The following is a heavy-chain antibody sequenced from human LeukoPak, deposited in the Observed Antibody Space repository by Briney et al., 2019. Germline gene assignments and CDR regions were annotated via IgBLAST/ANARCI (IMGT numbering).Heavy chain of an antibody. Sequence: SETLSLTCTVSGGSISSSSYYWGWIRQPPGKGLEWIGSIYYSGSTYYNPSLKSRVTISVDTSKNQFSLKLSSVTAADTAVYYCARQAKQWLGGDYYYYMDVWGKGTTVTISS. CDR3: ARQAKQWLGGDYYYYMDV. CDR2: IYYSGST. D-gene: IGHD6-19*01. V-gene: IGHV4-39*01. J-gene: IGHJ6*03. CDR1: GGSISSSSYY.